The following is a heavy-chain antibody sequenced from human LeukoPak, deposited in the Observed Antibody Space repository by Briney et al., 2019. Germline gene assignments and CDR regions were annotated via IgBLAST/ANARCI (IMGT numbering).Heavy chain of an antibody. V-gene: IGHV3-7*01. Sequence: GGSLRLSCAASGFTFSSYCMSWVRQAPGKGLEWVANIKQDGSEKYYVDSVKGRFTISRDNAKNSMYLQMNSLRAEDTAVYYCARDQEPSITIFGVVHIHWDYYYYMDVWGKGTTVTVSS. CDR2: IKQDGSEK. CDR1: GFTFSSYC. D-gene: IGHD3-3*01. CDR3: ARDQEPSITIFGVVHIHWDYYYYMDV. J-gene: IGHJ6*03.